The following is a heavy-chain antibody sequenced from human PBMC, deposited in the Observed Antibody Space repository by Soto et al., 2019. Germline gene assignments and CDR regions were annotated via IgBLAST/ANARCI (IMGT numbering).Heavy chain of an antibody. CDR2: IYYSGST. CDR3: ARTINSSGWPQGWFDP. CDR1: GGSVSSGSYY. Sequence: PSETLSLTCTVSGGSVSSGSYYWSWIRQPPGKGLEWIGYIYYSGSTNYNPSLKSRVTISVDTSKNQFSLKLSSVTAADTAVYYCARTINSSGWPQGWFDPWGQGTLVNVSS. V-gene: IGHV4-61*01. D-gene: IGHD6-19*01. J-gene: IGHJ5*02.